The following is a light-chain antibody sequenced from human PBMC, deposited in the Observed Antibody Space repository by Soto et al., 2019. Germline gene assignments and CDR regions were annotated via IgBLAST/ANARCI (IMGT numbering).Light chain of an antibody. CDR2: GTS. Sequence: EIVLTQSPGTLSLSPGERATLSCRASQSVSSSYLAWYQQKHGQAPRLLIYGTSSSATAIPDRFSGIGSGTDFTLTISRLEPEDYAVYYCQLYGSSAWTFGQGPKVEIK. J-gene: IGKJ1*01. V-gene: IGKV3-20*01. CDR1: QSVSSSY. CDR3: QLYGSSAWT.